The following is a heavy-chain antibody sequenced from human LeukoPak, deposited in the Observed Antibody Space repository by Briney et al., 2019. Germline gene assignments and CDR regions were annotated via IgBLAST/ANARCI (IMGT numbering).Heavy chain of an antibody. CDR3: ARVPIRFLEWWYFDY. J-gene: IGHJ4*02. V-gene: IGHV1-46*01. D-gene: IGHD3-3*01. CDR1: GYTFTGYY. Sequence: GASVKVSCKASGYTFTGYYMHWVRQAPGQGLEWMGIINPSGGSTSYAQKFQGRVTMTRDTSTSTVYMELSSLRSEDTAVYYCARVPIRFLEWWYFDYWGQGTLVTVSS. CDR2: INPSGGST.